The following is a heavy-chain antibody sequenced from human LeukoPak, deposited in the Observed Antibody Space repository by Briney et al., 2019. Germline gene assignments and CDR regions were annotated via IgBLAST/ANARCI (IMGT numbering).Heavy chain of an antibody. CDR3: ARDIGSGWYAY. V-gene: IGHV1-18*01. Sequence: ASVKVSXKASGYTFTSYGISWVRQALGQGLEWMGWVSAYNGNTNYAQKLQGRVTMTTDTSTSTAYMELRSLRSDDTAVYYCARDIGSGWYAYWGQGTLVTVSS. J-gene: IGHJ4*02. CDR1: GYTFTSYG. D-gene: IGHD6-19*01. CDR2: VSAYNGNT.